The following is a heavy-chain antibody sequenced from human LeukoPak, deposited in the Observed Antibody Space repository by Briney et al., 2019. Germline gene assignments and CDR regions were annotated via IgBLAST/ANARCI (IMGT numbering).Heavy chain of an antibody. D-gene: IGHD6-13*01. V-gene: IGHV4-34*01. Sequence: SETLSLTCGVYGGSFSGYYWSWIRQPPGKGLESIGEINHSGTNYNPSLKSRVTISVDTSKNQFSLKLSSVTAADTAVYYCARTPGGMTVGGTFAYWGQGTLVTVSA. J-gene: IGHJ4*02. CDR1: GGSFSGYY. CDR3: ARTPGGMTVGGTFAY. CDR2: INHSGT.